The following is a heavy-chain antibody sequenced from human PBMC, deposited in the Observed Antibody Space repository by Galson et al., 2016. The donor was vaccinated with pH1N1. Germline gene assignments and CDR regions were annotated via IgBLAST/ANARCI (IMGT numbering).Heavy chain of an antibody. D-gene: IGHD4-23*01. CDR3: ARMVYGDNLKNFDY. CDR2: IDWDDDK. CDR1: GFSLSTSGMC. J-gene: IGHJ4*02. Sequence: PALVKPTQTLTRTCTFSGFSLSTSGMCVSWIRQPPGKALEWLALIDWDDDKYYSTSLKTRLTISKDTSKNQVVLTMTNMDPVDTATYYCARMVYGDNLKNFDYWGQGTLVTVSS. V-gene: IGHV2-70*01.